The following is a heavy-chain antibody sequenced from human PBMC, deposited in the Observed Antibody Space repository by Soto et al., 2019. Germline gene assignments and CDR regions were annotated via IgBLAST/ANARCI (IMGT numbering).Heavy chain of an antibody. CDR3: ARVPIVATMAPNWFDP. CDR1: GYTFTSYD. J-gene: IGHJ5*02. V-gene: IGHV1-8*01. Sequence: ASVKVSCKASGYTFTSYDINWVRQATGQGLEWMGWMNPNSGNTGYAQKFQGRVTMTRNTSISTAYMELSSLRSEDTAVYYCARVPIVATMAPNWFDPWGQGTLVTVSS. D-gene: IGHD5-12*01. CDR2: MNPNSGNT.